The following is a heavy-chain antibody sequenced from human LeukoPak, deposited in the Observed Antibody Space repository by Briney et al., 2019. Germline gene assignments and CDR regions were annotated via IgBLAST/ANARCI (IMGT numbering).Heavy chain of an antibody. CDR1: GGSISSYY. CDR3: ARARVEGATPFDY. Sequence: SETLSLTCTVSGGSISSYYWSWIRQPPGKGLEWIGYIYYSGSTNYNPSLKSRVTMSVDTSKNQFSLKLSSVTAADTAVYYCARARVEGATPFDYWGQGTLVTVSS. V-gene: IGHV4-59*01. D-gene: IGHD1-26*01. CDR2: IYYSGST. J-gene: IGHJ4*02.